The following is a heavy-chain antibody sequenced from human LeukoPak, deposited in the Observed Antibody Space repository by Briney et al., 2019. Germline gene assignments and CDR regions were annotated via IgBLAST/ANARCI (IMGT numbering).Heavy chain of an antibody. CDR1: GGSIRTSSMN. CDR2: IYFCAFT. J-gene: IGHJ4*02. V-gene: IGHV4-39*01. Sequence: SETLSLTCTFAGGSIRTSSMNWDGLRQPQGKELECIVIIYFCAFTSYSPSLMFRVTISVYTSKIQFSLKLISVTAADTPVYYCARRSYGGFIDSWGPGTLVTVSS. CDR3: ARRSYGGFIDS. D-gene: IGHD5-12*01.